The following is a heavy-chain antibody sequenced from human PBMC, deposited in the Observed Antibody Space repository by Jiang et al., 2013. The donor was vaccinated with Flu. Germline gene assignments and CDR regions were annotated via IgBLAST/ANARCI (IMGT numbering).Heavy chain of an antibody. CDR2: LYIGFSEV. J-gene: IGHJ4*02. D-gene: IGHD1-1*01. CDR1: GYTFTGYW. CDR3: ARQLQQILFDS. Sequence: GAEVKKPGESLKISCKASGYTFTGYWIGWVRQMPGKGLEWMGALYIGFSEVKYSPSFKGQVTFSADRSTNTAYLQWNSLKASDSATYYCARQLQQILFDSWGQGTLVTVSS. V-gene: IGHV5-51*01.